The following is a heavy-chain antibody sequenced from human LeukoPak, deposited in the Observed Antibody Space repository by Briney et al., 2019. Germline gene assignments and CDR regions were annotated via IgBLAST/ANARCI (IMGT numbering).Heavy chain of an antibody. V-gene: IGHV4-61*01. CDR3: ARGYRNNWRFDY. CDR1: GCSVRSDSNY. Sequence: PSETLSLTCTVSGCSVRSDSNYWSWIRQPPGKGLEWIGYISYSGSTDYNPSLKSRVSMSLGTSKNELSLKLDSVTAEDTAVYYCARGYRNNWRFDYWGQGTLVTVSS. D-gene: IGHD6-13*01. CDR2: ISYSGST. J-gene: IGHJ4*02.